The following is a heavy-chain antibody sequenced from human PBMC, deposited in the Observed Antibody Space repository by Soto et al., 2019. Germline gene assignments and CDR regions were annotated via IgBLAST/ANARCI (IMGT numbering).Heavy chain of an antibody. CDR1: GGSISSYY. J-gene: IGHJ4*02. CDR2: IYYSGST. V-gene: IGHV4-59*01. CDR3: ARGREIVGDFWSGYYSYFDY. D-gene: IGHD3-3*01. Sequence: SETLSLTCTVSGGSISSYYWSWIRQPPGKGLEWIGYIYYSGSTNYNPSLKSRVTISVDTSKNQFSLKLSSVTAADTAVYYCARGREIVGDFWSGYYSYFDYWGQGTLVTVSS.